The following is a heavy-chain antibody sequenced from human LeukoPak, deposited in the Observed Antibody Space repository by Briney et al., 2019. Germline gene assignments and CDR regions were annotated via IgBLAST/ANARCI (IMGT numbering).Heavy chain of an antibody. CDR3: ARGIYSSSWYTFDY. V-gene: IGHV3-30-3*01. D-gene: IGHD6-13*01. CDR2: ISYDGSNK. CDR1: GFTFSSYA. J-gene: IGHJ4*02. Sequence: PGGSLRLSCAASGFTFSSYAMHWVRQAPGKGLEWVAVISYDGSNKYYADSVKGRFTISRDNSKNTLYLQMNSLRAEDTAVYYCARGIYSSSWYTFDYWGQGTLVTVSS.